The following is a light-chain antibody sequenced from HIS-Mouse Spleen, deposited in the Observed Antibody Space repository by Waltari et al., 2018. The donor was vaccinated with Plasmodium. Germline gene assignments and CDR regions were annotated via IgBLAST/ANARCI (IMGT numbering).Light chain of an antibody. CDR1: QSVSSN. V-gene: IGKV3-15*01. Sequence: EIVMTQSPATLSVSPGERATLSCRASQSVSSNLAGYQQKPGQAPRLLIYGAATRATGIPARLSGSGSGKEFTLTISSLQSEDFAVYYCQQYNNWSFTFGPGTKVDIK. CDR3: QQYNNWSFT. CDR2: GAA. J-gene: IGKJ3*01.